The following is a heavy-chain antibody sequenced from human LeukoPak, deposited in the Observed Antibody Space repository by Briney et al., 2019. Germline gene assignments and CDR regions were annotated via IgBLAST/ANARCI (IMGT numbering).Heavy chain of an antibody. CDR3: ASSRTTYDDFSVGDYYYGMDV. D-gene: IGHD3-3*01. CDR2: IYYSGST. CDR1: GGSISSGDYY. Sequence: PSETLSLTCNVSGGSISSGDYYWSWIRQPPGKGLEWIGYIYYSGSTYYNPSLKSRVTISVDTSKNQFSLKLSSVTAADTAVYYCASSRTTYDDFSVGDYYYGMDVWGQGTTVTVSS. J-gene: IGHJ6*02. V-gene: IGHV4-30-4*01.